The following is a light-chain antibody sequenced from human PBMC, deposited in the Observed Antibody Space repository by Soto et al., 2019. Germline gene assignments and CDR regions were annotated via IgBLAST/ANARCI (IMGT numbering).Light chain of an antibody. Sequence: DIQMTQSPLSLSASVGDSVTITCRASQSITTYLNWYQHRPGKAPKLLIYGASSLHSGVPSRFSGSGSGTDFALTISSLQPEDFASYYCQQSYGMPWTFGQGTKVEIK. CDR1: QSITTY. CDR3: QQSYGMPWT. J-gene: IGKJ1*01. V-gene: IGKV1-39*01. CDR2: GAS.